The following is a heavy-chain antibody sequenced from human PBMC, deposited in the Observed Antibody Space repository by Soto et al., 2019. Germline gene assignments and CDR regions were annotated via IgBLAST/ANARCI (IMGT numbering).Heavy chain of an antibody. V-gene: IGHV4-4*07. CDR3: ARDVGKNY. Sequence: SETLSLTCTVSGASISSYYWSWFRLPVGKGLEWIGRIHSNGNLNYNPSLESRVTMSLDTSKNQFSLRLTSVTAADTALYFCARDVGKNYWGQGTLVTVSS. J-gene: IGHJ4*02. CDR2: IHSNGNL. CDR1: GASISSYY.